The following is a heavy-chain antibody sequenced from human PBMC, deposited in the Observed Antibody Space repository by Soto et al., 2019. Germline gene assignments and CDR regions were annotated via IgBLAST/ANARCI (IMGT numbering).Heavy chain of an antibody. V-gene: IGHV4-39*01. Sequence: QLQLQESGPGLVKPSETLSLTCTVSGGSISSSSYYWGWIRQPPGKGLEWIGSIYYSGSTYYNPSLKSRVTISVDTSKNQFSLKLSSVTAADTAVYYCARHVRLGYCRSTSCYRDWFDPWGQGTLVTVSS. CDR2: IYYSGST. J-gene: IGHJ5*02. CDR1: GGSISSSSYY. D-gene: IGHD2-2*01. CDR3: ARHVRLGYCRSTSCYRDWFDP.